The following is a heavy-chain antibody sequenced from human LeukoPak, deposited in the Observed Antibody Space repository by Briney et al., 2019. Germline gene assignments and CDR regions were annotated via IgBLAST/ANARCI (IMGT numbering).Heavy chain of an antibody. V-gene: IGHV4-34*01. J-gene: IGHJ6*03. CDR3: ARLSPTSPYYYYYYMDV. Sequence: SETLSLTCAVYGGSFSGYYWSWIRQPPGKGLEWIGEINHSGSTNYNPSLKSRVTISVDTSKNQFSLKLSSVTAADTAVYYCARLSPTSPYYYYYYMDVWGKGTTVTISS. CDR2: INHSGST. CDR1: GGSFSGYY.